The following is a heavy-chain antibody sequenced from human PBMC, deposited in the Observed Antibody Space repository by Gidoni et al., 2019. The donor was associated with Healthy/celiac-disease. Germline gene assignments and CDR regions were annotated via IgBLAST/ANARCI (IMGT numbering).Heavy chain of an antibody. CDR2: ISYDGSNK. CDR3: ARGGQWLAIEMNWYDP. V-gene: IGHV3-30-3*01. D-gene: IGHD6-19*01. CDR1: GFTFSSYA. Sequence: QVQLVESGGGVVQPGRSLSLSCAASGFTFSSYAMHWVRQAPGKGLEWVAVISYDGSNKDYADSVKGRFTISRDNSKNTLYLQMNSVRAEDTAVYYCARGGQWLAIEMNWYDPWGQGTLVTVSS. J-gene: IGHJ5*02.